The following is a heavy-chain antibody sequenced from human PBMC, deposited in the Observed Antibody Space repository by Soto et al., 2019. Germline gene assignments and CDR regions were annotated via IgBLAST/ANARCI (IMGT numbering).Heavy chain of an antibody. V-gene: IGHV3-33*01. Sequence: PGGSLRLSCETSGFTFSSYGMHWVRQAPGKGLEWVAVIWYVGRNEYYADSVKGRFTISRDNPKNTFYLQMNSLRAEDTAVYYCARESGWATVSNYFYYGMDVWGQGTTVTVSS. CDR1: GFTFSSYG. CDR3: ARESGWATVSNYFYYGMDV. CDR2: IWYVGRNE. D-gene: IGHD4-17*01. J-gene: IGHJ6*02.